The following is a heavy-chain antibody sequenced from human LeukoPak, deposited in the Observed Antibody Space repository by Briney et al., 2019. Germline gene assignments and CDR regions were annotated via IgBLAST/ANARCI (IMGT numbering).Heavy chain of an antibody. D-gene: IGHD2-15*01. CDR2: INSDGSST. Sequence: GGSLRLSCAASGFTFSSYWMHWVRQAPGKGLVWVSRINSDGSSTSYADSVKGRFTISRDNAKNTLYLQMNSLRAEDTAFYYCGNQCSGGICPENWGRGTLVTVSS. V-gene: IGHV3-74*01. J-gene: IGHJ4*02. CDR3: GNQCSGGICPEN. CDR1: GFTFSSYW.